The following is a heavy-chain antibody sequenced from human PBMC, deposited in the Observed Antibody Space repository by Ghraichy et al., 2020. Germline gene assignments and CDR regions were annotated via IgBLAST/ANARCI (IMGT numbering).Heavy chain of an antibody. CDR3: SRGYSGLSLHKPPFEY. Sequence: SETLSLTCSVSGASISDYYWSWIRQRQGKGLEWNGYSYFSENINYSPSLKVRVTISIDTSKKQFSLKLRSVTAADTATYYCSRGYSGLSLHKPPFEYWGQGIMVTVSS. D-gene: IGHD1-26*01. V-gene: IGHV4-59*01. CDR1: GASISDYY. J-gene: IGHJ4*02. CDR2: SYFSENI.